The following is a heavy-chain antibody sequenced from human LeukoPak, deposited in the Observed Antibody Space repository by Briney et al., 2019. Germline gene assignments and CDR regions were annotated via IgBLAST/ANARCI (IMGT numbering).Heavy chain of an antibody. Sequence: SETLSLTCTVSGGSISSSNYYWGWIRQPPGKGLEWIGSIYYRGSTYYNPSLMSRVTIFVDTSKNQFSLKLSSVTAADTAVYYCARHGYCSGGSCYSWGYYYYMDVWGKGTTVTISS. V-gene: IGHV4-39*01. CDR1: GGSISSSNYY. CDR3: ARHGYCSGGSCYSWGYYYYMDV. D-gene: IGHD2-15*01. CDR2: IYYRGST. J-gene: IGHJ6*03.